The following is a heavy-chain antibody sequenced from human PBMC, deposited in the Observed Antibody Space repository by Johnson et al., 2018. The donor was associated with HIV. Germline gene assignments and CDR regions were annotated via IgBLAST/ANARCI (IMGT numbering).Heavy chain of an antibody. CDR2: INSDGSST. Sequence: VQLVESGGGVVQPGRSLRLSCAASGFTFSSYWMHWVRQAPGKGLVWVSRINSDGSSTSYADSVKGRFTISRDNSKNTLYLQMNSLRAEDTAVYYCAREGYDSSGYSDAFDIWGQGTMVTVSS. CDR3: AREGYDSSGYSDAFDI. CDR1: GFTFSSYW. D-gene: IGHD3-22*01. J-gene: IGHJ3*02. V-gene: IGHV3-74*01.